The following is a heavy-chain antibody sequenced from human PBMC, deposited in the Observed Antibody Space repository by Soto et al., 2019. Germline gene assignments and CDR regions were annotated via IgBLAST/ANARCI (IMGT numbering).Heavy chain of an antibody. Sequence: AESLKISCKGSGYSFTSYWIDWVPQMPGKGLEWIGIVYPGDSDTRYSPSFQGQVTISADKSISTAYLQWSSLKASDTAMYYCARGSYYDFWSGSYGMDVWGQGT. V-gene: IGHV5-51*01. CDR3: ARGSYYDFWSGSYGMDV. J-gene: IGHJ6*02. CDR1: GYSFTSYW. CDR2: VYPGDSDT. D-gene: IGHD3-3*01.